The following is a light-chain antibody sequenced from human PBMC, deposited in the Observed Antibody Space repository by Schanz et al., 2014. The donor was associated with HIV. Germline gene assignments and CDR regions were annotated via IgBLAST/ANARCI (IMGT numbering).Light chain of an antibody. CDR2: GAS. CDR1: QTVSSN. CDR3: QQYGSSPWT. J-gene: IGKJ1*01. V-gene: IGKV3-15*01. Sequence: EIVMTQSPATLSVSPGERATLSCRASQTVSSNLAWYQQKPGQAPRLLIFGASTRATGVPVRFSGSGSGTEFTLTISRVEPEDYAVYYCQQYGSSPWTFGQGTRVDVK.